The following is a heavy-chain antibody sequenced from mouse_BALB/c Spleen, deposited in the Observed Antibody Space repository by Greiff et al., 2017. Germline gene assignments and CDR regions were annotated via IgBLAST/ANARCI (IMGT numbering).Heavy chain of an antibody. V-gene: IGHV1-5*01. CDR3: TPVRWFAY. Sequence: RQESGTVLARPGASAKMSCKASGYPFTSYWMHWVKQRPGQGLEWVGAIYPGNSDTSYNQRFKGKAKLTAVTSTSTAYVEISSLTNEDTAVYYCTPVRWFAYWGQGTLVTVSA. D-gene: IGHD2-14*01. J-gene: IGHJ3*01. CDR1: GYPFTSYW. CDR2: IYPGNSDT.